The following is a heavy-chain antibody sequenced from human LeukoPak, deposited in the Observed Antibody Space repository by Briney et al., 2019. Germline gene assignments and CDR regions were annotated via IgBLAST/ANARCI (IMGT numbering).Heavy chain of an antibody. CDR1: GFTFSSYW. CDR3: ARGEGCSGGSCYGYCFDY. J-gene: IGHJ4*02. V-gene: IGHV3-74*01. CDR2: INSDGSST. D-gene: IGHD2-15*01. Sequence: GGSLRLSCAASGFTFSSYWMHWVRQAPGKGLVWVSRINSDGSSTSYADFVKGRFTIARDNAKNTLYLQMNSLRAEDTAVYYCARGEGCSGGSCYGYCFDYWGQGTLVTVSS.